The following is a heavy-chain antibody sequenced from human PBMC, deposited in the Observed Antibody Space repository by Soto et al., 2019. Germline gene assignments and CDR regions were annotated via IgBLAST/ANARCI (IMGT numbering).Heavy chain of an antibody. V-gene: IGHV1-18*01. CDR1: GCTFTSYG. D-gene: IGHD2-15*01. J-gene: IGHJ4*02. Sequence: ASVKVSCKASGCTFTSYGISWVRQAPGQGLEWMGWISAYNGNTNYAQKLQGRVTMTTDTSTSTAYMELRSLRSDDTAVYYCARVDIVVVVAADWGQGTLVTVSS. CDR3: ARVDIVVVVAAD. CDR2: ISAYNGNT.